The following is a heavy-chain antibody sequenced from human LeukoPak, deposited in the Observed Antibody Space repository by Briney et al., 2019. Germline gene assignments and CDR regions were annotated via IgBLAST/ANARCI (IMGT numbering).Heavy chain of an antibody. CDR3: ARDRTTPSIAVAGTPDH. D-gene: IGHD6-19*01. CDR2: ISYDGSNK. V-gene: IGHV3-30-3*01. Sequence: GGSLRLSCAASGFTFSNYATHWVRQAPGKGLEWVAVISYDGSNKYYADSVKGRFTISRDNSKNTLYLQMNSLRAEDTAVYYCARDRTTPSIAVAGTPDHWGQGTLVIVSS. J-gene: IGHJ5*02. CDR1: GFTFSNYA.